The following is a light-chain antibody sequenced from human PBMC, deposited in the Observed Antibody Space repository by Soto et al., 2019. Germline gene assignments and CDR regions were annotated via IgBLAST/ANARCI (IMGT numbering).Light chain of an antibody. Sequence: QLTQSPVSLSLSVGDRVTITCRSSQGITSYLAWYQQKPGKAPKLLIYAASTLQSGVPSRFSGSGSGTDFTLTTSSLQPEDFATYYCQQFNSYPITFGQGTRLEIK. CDR2: AAS. V-gene: IGKV1-9*01. J-gene: IGKJ5*01. CDR3: QQFNSYPIT. CDR1: QGITSY.